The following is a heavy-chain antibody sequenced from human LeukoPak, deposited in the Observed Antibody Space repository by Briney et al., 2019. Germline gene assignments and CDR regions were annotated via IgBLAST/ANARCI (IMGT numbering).Heavy chain of an antibody. CDR3: ASLFDWLLKGHY. D-gene: IGHD3-9*01. J-gene: IGHJ4*02. CDR1: GFTFSTYE. Sequence: GGSLTLSCAASGFTFSTYEMNRVRQAPGKGLEWVSYISSSGSTIYYADSVKGRFTISRDNAKNSLYLQMNSLRAEDTAVYYCASLFDWLLKGHYWGQGTLVTVSS. CDR2: ISSSGSTI. V-gene: IGHV3-48*03.